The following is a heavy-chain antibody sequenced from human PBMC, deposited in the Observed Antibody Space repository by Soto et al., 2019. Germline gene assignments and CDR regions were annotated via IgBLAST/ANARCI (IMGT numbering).Heavy chain of an antibody. CDR3: ARMTTVTHSDYYYYYGMDV. CDR2: INHSGST. V-gene: IGHV4-34*01. J-gene: IGHJ6*02. Sequence: SETLSLTCAVYGGSFSGYYWSWIRQPPGEGLEWIGEINHSGSTNYNPSLKSRVTISVDTSKNQFSLKLSSVTAADTAVYYCARMTTVTHSDYYYYYGMDVWGQGTTVTVSS. CDR1: GGSFSGYY. D-gene: IGHD4-17*01.